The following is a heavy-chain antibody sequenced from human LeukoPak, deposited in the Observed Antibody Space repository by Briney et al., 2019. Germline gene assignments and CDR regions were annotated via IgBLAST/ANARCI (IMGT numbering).Heavy chain of an antibody. J-gene: IGHJ6*02. Sequence: QPGGSLRLSCAASGFTFRSYAMSWVRQAPGKGLEWVSSIIGSRSSIYFPDSVKGRFTVSRDNSKSTLYLQMNSLRAEDTAVYYCAKPGRSRGYLNYYYYGMDVWGQGTTVTVSS. D-gene: IGHD3-22*01. CDR1: GFTFRSYA. CDR3: AKPGRSRGYLNYYYYGMDV. V-gene: IGHV3-23*01. CDR2: IIGSRSSI.